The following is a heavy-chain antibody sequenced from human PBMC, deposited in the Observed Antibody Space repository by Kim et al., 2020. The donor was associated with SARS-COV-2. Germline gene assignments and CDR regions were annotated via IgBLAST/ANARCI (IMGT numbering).Heavy chain of an antibody. CDR3: ARGREGYTSSWYLDN. CDR2: IYYSGST. J-gene: IGHJ4*02. D-gene: IGHD6-13*01. V-gene: IGHV4-59*01. CDR1: GGSISSYY. Sequence: SETLSLTCTVSGGSISSYYWSWIRQPPGKGLEWIGYIYYSGSTNYNPSLKSRVTISVDTSKNQFSLKLSSVTAADTAVYYCARGREGYTSSWYLDNWGQGTLVTVSS.